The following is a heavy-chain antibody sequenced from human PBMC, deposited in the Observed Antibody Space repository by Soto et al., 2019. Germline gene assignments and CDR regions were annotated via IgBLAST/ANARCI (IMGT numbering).Heavy chain of an antibody. CDR2: IHWDDEK. J-gene: IGHJ4*02. CDR3: AYRLFVLGSGWNFVF. V-gene: IGHV2-5*02. D-gene: IGHD6-19*01. Sequence: QITLKESGPTLVIPTQTLTLTCTFSGFSLNTREVGVGWIRQPPGKALEWVALIHWDDEKRYSPSLRNTLTITKDTSKNQLVLIMTAMDPVDTDTYYWAYRLFVLGSGWNFVFWGQGILVSVSS. CDR1: GFSLNTREVG.